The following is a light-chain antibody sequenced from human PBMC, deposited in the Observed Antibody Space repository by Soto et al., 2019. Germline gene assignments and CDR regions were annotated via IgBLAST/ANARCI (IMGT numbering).Light chain of an antibody. J-gene: IGKJ1*01. CDR2: GAS. CDR1: QGISSD. V-gene: IGKV1-6*01. Sequence: IQMTQSPSSLSASVGDRVTISCRASQGISSDLAWYQQKPGKVPKLLIYGASNLESGVPSRFSGSGFGTDFTLTISSLQPEDFATYYCLQDYNFPLAFGQGTKVEIK. CDR3: LQDYNFPLA.